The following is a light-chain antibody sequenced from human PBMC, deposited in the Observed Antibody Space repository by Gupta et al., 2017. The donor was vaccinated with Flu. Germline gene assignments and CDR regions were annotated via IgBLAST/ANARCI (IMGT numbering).Light chain of an antibody. V-gene: IGLV2-14*01. CDR2: EVN. Sequence: QSALTQPASVSGSPGQSITISCTGTSSDVGGYQYVAWYQQHPDKAPKLMIYEVNSRPSGVSSRFSAAKSGNTASLTISVLQEDDEADYYCCSFTTSNTWVFGGGTKVTVL. CDR3: CSFTTSNTWV. J-gene: IGLJ3*02. CDR1: SSDVGGYQY.